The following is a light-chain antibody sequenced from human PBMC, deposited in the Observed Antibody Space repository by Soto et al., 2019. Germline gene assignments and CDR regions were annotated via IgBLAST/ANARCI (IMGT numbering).Light chain of an antibody. V-gene: IGLV7-46*01. CDR2: DRF. J-gene: IGLJ1*01. CDR3: LLSYSGLYV. Sequence: QAVVTQPPSLTVSPGGTVTLTCASSTRTVTSGHSPYWFQQLPGQAPRTLIYDRFYKRSWTPARFSGSLLGGKSALTLSGAQLEDEADYYCLLSYSGLYVFGRRTKVTVL. CDR1: TRTVTSGHS.